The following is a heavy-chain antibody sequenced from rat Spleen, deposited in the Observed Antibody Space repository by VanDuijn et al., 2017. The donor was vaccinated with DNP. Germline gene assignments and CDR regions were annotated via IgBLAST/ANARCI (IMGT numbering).Heavy chain of an antibody. J-gene: IGHJ3*01. Sequence: EVQLVESGGDLVQPGRSLNLSCVASGFTFNNYWMTWIRQVPGKGLEWIASITSGDPHAYYPDSVKGRFTVSRDNAENTLYLQMNSLRSEDTATYYCARQRVMYTTATGFAYWGQGTLVTVSS. CDR3: ARQRVMYTTATGFAY. CDR2: ITSGDPHA. V-gene: IGHV5-31*01. CDR1: GFTFNNYW. D-gene: IGHD1-6*01.